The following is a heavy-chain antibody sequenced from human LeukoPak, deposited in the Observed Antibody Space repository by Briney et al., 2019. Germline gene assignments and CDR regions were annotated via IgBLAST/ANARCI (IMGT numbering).Heavy chain of an antibody. CDR2: VYYTGKT. CDR1: GGSIGDWY. CDR3: AKQTRQLADFAY. Sequence: SEILSLTCSVSGGSIGDWYWSWIRQPPGKGLEWIGYVYYTGKTNYSPSLQSRVTISVDTSMNQFSLKLSSVTAADTAVYYCAKQTRQLADFAYWGQEPLVTVS. V-gene: IGHV4-59*08. J-gene: IGHJ4*02. D-gene: IGHD6-13*01.